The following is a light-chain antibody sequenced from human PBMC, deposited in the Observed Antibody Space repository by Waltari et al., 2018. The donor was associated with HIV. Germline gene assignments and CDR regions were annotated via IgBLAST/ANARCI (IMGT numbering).Light chain of an antibody. V-gene: IGKV4-1*01. CDR3: QQFYSTPST. Sequence: DIVRIQSPATLAVSLGERATNHRQSSQSNLKSPNIKRNLAWYQHKPGQPPKLLIYWASTRESGVPDRFSGSGSGTDFTLTISTLQAEDVAVYYCQQFYSTPSTFGGGTKLEIK. J-gene: IGKJ4*01. CDR1: QSNLKSPNIKRN. CDR2: WAS.